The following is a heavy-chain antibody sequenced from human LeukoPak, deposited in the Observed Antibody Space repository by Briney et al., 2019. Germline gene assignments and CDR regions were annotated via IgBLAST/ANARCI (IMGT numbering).Heavy chain of an antibody. CDR3: ARYCSSTSCHFDDAFDI. J-gene: IGHJ3*02. Sequence: WASVKVSCKASGYTFTSYYMHWVRQAPGRGLEWMGIINPSGGSTSYAQKFQGRVTMTRDVSTSTVYMELSSLRSEDTAVYYCARYCSSTSCHFDDAFDIWGQGTMVTVSS. D-gene: IGHD2-2*01. V-gene: IGHV1-46*01. CDR1: GYTFTSYY. CDR2: INPSGGST.